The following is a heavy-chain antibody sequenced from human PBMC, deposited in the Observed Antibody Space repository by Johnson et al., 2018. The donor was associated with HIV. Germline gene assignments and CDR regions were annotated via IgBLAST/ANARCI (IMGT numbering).Heavy chain of an antibody. D-gene: IGHD2-2*01. V-gene: IGHV3-23*01. CDR3: ARDPQYCSSTTCYGDAFDI. CDR2: SGGST. J-gene: IGHJ3*02. Sequence: SGGSTYYADSVKGRFTISRDNSKNTLYLQMNSLRAEDTALYYCARDPQYCSSTTCYGDAFDIWGQGTMVTVSS.